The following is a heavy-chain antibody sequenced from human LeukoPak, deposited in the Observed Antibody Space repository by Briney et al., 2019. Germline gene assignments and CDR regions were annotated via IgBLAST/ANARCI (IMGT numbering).Heavy chain of an antibody. CDR2: ISDNGVTR. CDR1: GFTVSSNY. Sequence: GGSLRLSCAASGFTVSSNYMSWVRQAPGKGLEWVSSISDNGVTRYYADSVKGRFTISRDNSDNTVYLQMNSLRAEDTAIYYCAKAPAPYYYYYGMDVWGQGTAVTVSS. V-gene: IGHV3-23*01. J-gene: IGHJ6*02. CDR3: AKAPAPYYYYYGMDV.